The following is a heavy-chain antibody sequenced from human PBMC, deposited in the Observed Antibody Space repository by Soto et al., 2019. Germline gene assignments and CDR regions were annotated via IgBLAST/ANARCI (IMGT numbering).Heavy chain of an antibody. Sequence: AASVKVSCKASGYSFPIYDINWVRQATGQGLEWMGWMNPNSGNTGYAQKFQGRVTMTRNTSISTAYMELSSLRSEDTAVYYCAREHYGNSAWFDPWGQGTLVTVSS. J-gene: IGHJ5*02. CDR3: AREHYGNSAWFDP. CDR2: MNPNSGNT. D-gene: IGHD3-10*01. V-gene: IGHV1-8*01. CDR1: GYSFPIYD.